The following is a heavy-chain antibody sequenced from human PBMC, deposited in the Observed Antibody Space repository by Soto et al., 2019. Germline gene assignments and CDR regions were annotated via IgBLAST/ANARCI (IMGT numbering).Heavy chain of an antibody. V-gene: IGHV1-18*01. CDR3: TREGSAPYYYYGMEA. D-gene: IGHD3-10*01. J-gene: IGHJ6*02. CDR2: INTHSGNT. CDR1: GYTFTTYG. Sequence: ASVKVSCKASGYTFTTYGISWVRQAPGQGLEWMGWINTHSGNTNYAQNLQGRVIMTADTSTSTAYMELRSLRSDDTAVYYCTREGSAPYYYYGMEAWGQGTSVTVSS.